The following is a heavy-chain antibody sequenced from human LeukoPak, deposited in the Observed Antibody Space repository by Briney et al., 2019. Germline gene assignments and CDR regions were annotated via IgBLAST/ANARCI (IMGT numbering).Heavy chain of an antibody. Sequence: GGSLRLSCAPSGFTFSNYWMSWVRQAPGKGLEWVASIDQYGRAKYYVDSVRGRFTFSRDNTKNSLHLQMNSLRAEDTAVYYWGRADSYGSILYYWGQGTRVIESS. CDR1: GFTFSNYW. D-gene: IGHD5-18*01. V-gene: IGHV3-7*04. CDR3: GRADSYGSILYY. J-gene: IGHJ4*02. CDR2: IDQYGRAK.